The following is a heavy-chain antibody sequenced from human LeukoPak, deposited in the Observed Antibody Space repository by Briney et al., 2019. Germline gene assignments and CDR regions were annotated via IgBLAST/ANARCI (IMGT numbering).Heavy chain of an antibody. CDR1: GFTFNDYA. J-gene: IGHJ4*02. D-gene: IGHD2-2*01. CDR3: ARGVTSWPQGPYHFDY. Sequence: GESLRLSCAVSGFTFNDYAMNWVRQAPGKGLELVESIESNGNEKYSSDSLKGRFTIYRDNSKNTLYLQMKTVRPEDTALFYCARGVTSWPQGPYHFDYWGQGILITVSS. V-gene: IGHV3-30*02. CDR2: IESNGNEK.